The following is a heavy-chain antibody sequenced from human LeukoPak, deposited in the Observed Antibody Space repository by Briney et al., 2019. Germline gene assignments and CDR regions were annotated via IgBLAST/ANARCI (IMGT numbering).Heavy chain of an antibody. CDR2: IIPIFGTA. V-gene: IGHV1-69*05. CDR3: ARASWNYDFWRGYYTGGHYYMDV. Sequence: GASVKVSCKASGGTFSSYAISWVRQAPGQGLEWMGGIIPIFGTANYAQKFQGRVTITTDESTSTAYMELSSLRSEDTAVYYCARASWNYDFWRGYYTGGHYYMDVWGKGTTVTVSS. CDR1: GGTFSSYA. D-gene: IGHD3-3*01. J-gene: IGHJ6*03.